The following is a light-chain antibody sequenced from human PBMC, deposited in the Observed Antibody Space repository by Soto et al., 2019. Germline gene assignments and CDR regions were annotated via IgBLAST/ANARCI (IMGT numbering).Light chain of an antibody. CDR3: LLSYSGAYV. V-gene: IGLV7-46*01. Sequence: QAVVTQEPSLTVSPGGTVTLTCGSSTGAVTNGHYPYWFQQKPGQAPRTLIYDTSNKHSWAPARFSGSLIGGKAALTLSGAQPEDEAEYYLLLSYSGAYVFGTGTKVTVL. CDR1: TGAVTNGHY. J-gene: IGLJ1*01. CDR2: DTS.